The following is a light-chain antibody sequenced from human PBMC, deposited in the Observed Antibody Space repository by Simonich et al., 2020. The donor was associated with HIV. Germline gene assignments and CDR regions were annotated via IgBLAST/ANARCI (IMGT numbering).Light chain of an antibody. V-gene: IGKV3-11*01. CDR3: QQRSNWPRT. J-gene: IGKJ1*01. Sequence: EILMTQSPATLSVSPGERATLSCRASQSVASNLAWYQQNPGQAPRLLIYDASNRATGIPARFSGSGSGTDFTLTISSLEPEDFAVYYCQQRSNWPRTFGQGTKVEIK. CDR2: DAS. CDR1: QSVASN.